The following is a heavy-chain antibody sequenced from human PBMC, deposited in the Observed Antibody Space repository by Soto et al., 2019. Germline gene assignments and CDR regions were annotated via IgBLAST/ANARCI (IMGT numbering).Heavy chain of an antibody. D-gene: IGHD3-9*01. CDR2: ISGSGGST. CDR3: AKPDEVTYYDILTGPPL. J-gene: IGHJ4*02. Sequence: GGSLRLSCAASGFTFSSYAMGWVRQAPGKGLEWVSAISGSGGSTYYADSVKGRFTISRDNSKNTLYLQMNSLRAEDTAVYYCAKPDEVTYYDILTGPPLWGQGTLVTVSS. CDR1: GFTFSSYA. V-gene: IGHV3-23*01.